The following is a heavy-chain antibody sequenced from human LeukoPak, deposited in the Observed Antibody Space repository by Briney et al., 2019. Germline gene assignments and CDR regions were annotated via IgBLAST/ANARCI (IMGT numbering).Heavy chain of an antibody. CDR2: VNPNSGGT. D-gene: IGHD6-13*01. J-gene: IGHJ4*02. CDR3: ARLSYSSSWYFDY. CDR1: GYTFTGYY. Sequence: ASVKVSCKASGYTFTGYYMLWLRQAPGHGLEGLGWVNPNSGGTNYAPKLQGRVIMTRDTSISTAYMELSRLRADDTAVYYSARLSYSSSWYFDYWGQGTLVTVSS. V-gene: IGHV1-2*02.